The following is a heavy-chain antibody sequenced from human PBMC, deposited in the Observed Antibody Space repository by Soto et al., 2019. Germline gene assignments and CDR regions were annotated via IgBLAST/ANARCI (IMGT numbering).Heavy chain of an antibody. CDR2: INHSGST. Sequence: PSETLSLTCAVYGGSFSGYYWSWIRQPPGKGLEWIGEINHSGSTNYNPSLKSRVTISVDTSKNQFSLKLSSVTAADTAVYYCVRSRPVLLWFGESNNWFDPWGQGTLVTVSS. CDR1: GGSFSGYY. CDR3: VRSRPVLLWFGESNNWFDP. J-gene: IGHJ5*02. V-gene: IGHV4-34*01. D-gene: IGHD3-10*01.